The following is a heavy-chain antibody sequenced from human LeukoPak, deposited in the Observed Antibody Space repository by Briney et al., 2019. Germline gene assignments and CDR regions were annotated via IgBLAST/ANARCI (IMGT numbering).Heavy chain of an antibody. J-gene: IGHJ4*02. D-gene: IGHD3-16*01. CDR3: ATTRRMREVDY. CDR2: ISYDGSNK. Sequence: PGRSLRLSCAASGFTFSSYAMHWVRQAPGKGLEWVAVISYDGSNKYYADSVKGRFTISRDSSKNTLYLQMNSLRAEDTAVYYCATTRRMREVDYWGQGTLVTVSS. V-gene: IGHV3-30*01. CDR1: GFTFSSYA.